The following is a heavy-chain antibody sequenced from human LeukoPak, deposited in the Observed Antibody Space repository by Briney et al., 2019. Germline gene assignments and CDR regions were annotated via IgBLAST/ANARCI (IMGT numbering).Heavy chain of an antibody. D-gene: IGHD2-21*02. CDR2: IDYNGNT. CDR3: ARLAKCDGNCYSFDL. V-gene: IGHV4-59*11. Sequence: PSETLSLTCDVSGDSISSHPWSWIRQPPGKGLDYIGFIDYNGNTNYNPSLKSRVIISLDIFKNQFSLNLNSVSAADTAVYYCARLAKCDGNCYSFDLWGQGMLVTVSS. J-gene: IGHJ4*02. CDR1: GDSISSHP.